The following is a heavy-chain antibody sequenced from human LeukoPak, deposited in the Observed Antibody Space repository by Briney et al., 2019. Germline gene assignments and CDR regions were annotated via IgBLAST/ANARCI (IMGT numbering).Heavy chain of an antibody. CDR3: ARTLPGYFDWFHYGMDA. V-gene: IGHV7-4-1*02. D-gene: IGHD3-9*01. J-gene: IGHJ6*02. CDR2: INTNTGNP. Sequence: ASVKVSCKASGGTFSSYAISWVRQAPGQGLEWMGWINTNTGNPTYAQGFTGRFVFSLDTSVSTAYLQISSLKAEDTAVYYCARTLPGYFDWFHYGMDAWGQGTTVTVSS. CDR1: GGTFSSYA.